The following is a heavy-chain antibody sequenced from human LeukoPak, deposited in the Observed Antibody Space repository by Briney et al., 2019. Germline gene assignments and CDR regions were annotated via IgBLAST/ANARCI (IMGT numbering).Heavy chain of an antibody. CDR3: AWHRGGSYYFDF. D-gene: IGHD1-26*01. CDR2: IKEDGSDK. Sequence: GGSQRLSCEGSDFRFNHYWMSWVRQAPGKGLEWVANIKEDGSDKYYVDSVKGRFTISRDNAKNSLYLQMNSLGAEDTAVYYCAWHRGGSYYFDFWGQGTLVTVSS. J-gene: IGHJ4*02. CDR1: DFRFNHYW. V-gene: IGHV3-7*04.